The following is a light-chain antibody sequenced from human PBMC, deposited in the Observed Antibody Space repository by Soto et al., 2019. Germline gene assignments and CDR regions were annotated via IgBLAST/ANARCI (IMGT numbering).Light chain of an antibody. Sequence: DIVLTQSPGTLSLSPGERATLSCRASQSVNSSYLAWYQQKPGQAPRLIIYGASSRATGIPDRFSGSGSGTDFTLTISRLEPEDFAVYYCQQYGRSPPMYTFGQGAMLEIK. V-gene: IGKV3-20*01. CDR2: GAS. CDR3: QQYGRSPPMYT. CDR1: QSVNSSY. J-gene: IGKJ2*01.